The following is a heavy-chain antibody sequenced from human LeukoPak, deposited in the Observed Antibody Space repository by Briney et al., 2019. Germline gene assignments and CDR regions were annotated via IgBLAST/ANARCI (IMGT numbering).Heavy chain of an antibody. Sequence: SETLSLTCTVSGGSISSSSYYWGWIRQPPGKGLEWIGSIYYSGSTYYNPSLKSRVTISVDTSKNQFSLKLSSVTAADTAVYYCARCVTGLLFDPWGQGTLVTVSS. D-gene: IGHD3-22*01. J-gene: IGHJ5*02. CDR3: ARCVTGLLFDP. CDR1: GGSISSSSYY. V-gene: IGHV4-39*07. CDR2: IYYSGST.